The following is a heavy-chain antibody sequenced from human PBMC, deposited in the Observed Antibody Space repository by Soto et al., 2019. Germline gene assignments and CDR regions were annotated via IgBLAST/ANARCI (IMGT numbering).Heavy chain of an antibody. V-gene: IGHV2-70*04. D-gene: IGHD3-22*01. CDR3: ARTYYYDSSGYYYYFDY. CDR1: GFSLITIGMR. J-gene: IGHJ4*02. CDR2: IDWDDDK. Sequence: SGPTLVNPTQTLTLTCTFSGFSLITIGMRVSWIRQPPGKALEWLARIDWDDDKFYSTSLKTRLTISKDTSKNQVVLTMTNMDPVDTATYYCARTYYYDSSGYYYYFDYWGQGTLVTVSS.